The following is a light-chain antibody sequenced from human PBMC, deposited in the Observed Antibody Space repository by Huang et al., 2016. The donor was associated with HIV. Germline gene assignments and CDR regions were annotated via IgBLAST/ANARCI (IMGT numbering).Light chain of an antibody. Sequence: DIEMTQSPDSLTVSLCARAIINCKSSQTVLKNSNKKNYLAWYQQRPGQPPKVPMYWASSRESGVPDRFSGSGSGTDFNLTISSLQPEDLAVYYCQQYYSPPYTFGQGTRLEI. CDR2: WAS. CDR1: QTVLKNSNKKNY. V-gene: IGKV4-1*01. J-gene: IGKJ2*01. CDR3: QQYYSPPYT.